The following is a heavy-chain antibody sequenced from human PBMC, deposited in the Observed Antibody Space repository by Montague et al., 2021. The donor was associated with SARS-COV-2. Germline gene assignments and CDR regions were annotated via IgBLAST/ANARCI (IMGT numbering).Heavy chain of an antibody. D-gene: IGHD3-9*01. Sequence: SVKVSCKASGFTFTSSAVQWVRQARGQRLEWIGWIVVGSGNTNYAQKFQERVTITRDMSTSTAYMELSSLRSEDTAVYYCAADLGPYDILTGYGVAYYYYGMDVWGQGTTVTVSS. CDR1: GFTFTSSA. CDR3: AADLGPYDILTGYGVAYYYYGMDV. CDR2: IVVGSGNT. J-gene: IGHJ6*02. V-gene: IGHV1-58*01.